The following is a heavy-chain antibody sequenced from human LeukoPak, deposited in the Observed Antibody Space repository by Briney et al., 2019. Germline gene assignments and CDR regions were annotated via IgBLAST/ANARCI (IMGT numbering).Heavy chain of an antibody. D-gene: IGHD3-10*01. CDR3: VRFGELLATED. CDR2: ISYDGSNK. J-gene: IGHJ4*02. Sequence: GGSLRLSCAASGFTFSSYGMHWVRQAPGKGLEWVAVISYDGSNKYYADSVKGRFTISRDNSKNTLYLQMNSLRAEDTAVYYCVRFGELLATEDWGQGTLVTVSS. V-gene: IGHV3-30*03. CDR1: GFTFSSYG.